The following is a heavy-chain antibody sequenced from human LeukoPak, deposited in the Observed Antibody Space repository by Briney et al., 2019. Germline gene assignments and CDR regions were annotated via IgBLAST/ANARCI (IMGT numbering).Heavy chain of an antibody. CDR2: ISAYNGNT. Sequence: GASVKVSCKASGYTFTSYGISWVRQAPGQGLEWMGWISAYNGNTNYAQKLQGRVTMTRNTSISTAYMELSSLRSEDTAVYYCARGRNRGDIVVVPAAVLNYFDYWGQGTLVTVSS. CDR3: ARGRNRGDIVVVPAAVLNYFDY. D-gene: IGHD2-2*01. V-gene: IGHV1-18*01. CDR1: GYTFTSYG. J-gene: IGHJ4*02.